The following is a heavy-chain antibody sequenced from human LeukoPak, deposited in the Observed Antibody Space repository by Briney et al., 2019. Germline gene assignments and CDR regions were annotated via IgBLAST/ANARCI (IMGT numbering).Heavy chain of an antibody. CDR3: ARDDRPWIIYGAFDI. CDR1: GFTFSSYA. Sequence: GGSLRLSCAASGFTFSSYAMHWVRQAPGKGLEYVSAISSNGGSTYYANSVKGRFTISRDNSKNTLYLQMGSLRAEDMAVYYCARDDRPWIIYGAFDIWGQGTMVTVSS. V-gene: IGHV3-64*01. J-gene: IGHJ3*02. CDR2: ISSNGGST. D-gene: IGHD5-12*01.